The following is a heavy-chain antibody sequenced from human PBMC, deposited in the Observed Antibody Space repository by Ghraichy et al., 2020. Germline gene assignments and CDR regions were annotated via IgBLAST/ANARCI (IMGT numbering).Heavy chain of an antibody. CDR1: GGSISSSY. CDR2: IYYSGST. J-gene: IGHJ4*02. Sequence: SQTLSLTCTVSGGSISSSYWSWIRPPPGKGLEWIGYIYYSGSTNYNPSLKSRVTISVDTSKNQFSLKLSSVTAADTAVYYCARQNYDFWSGYYGTFDYWGQGTLVTVSS. CDR3: ARQNYDFWSGYYGTFDY. D-gene: IGHD3-3*01. V-gene: IGHV4-59*01.